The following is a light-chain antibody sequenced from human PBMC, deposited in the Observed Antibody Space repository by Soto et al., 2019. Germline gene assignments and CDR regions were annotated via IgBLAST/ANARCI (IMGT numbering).Light chain of an antibody. CDR3: KSYAGSNTYV. Sequence: QSALTQPHSASGSPGQSVTIYCTGTKNDIGVYDFVSWYQHHPGKAPRLIIYEVVQRPSGVPDRFSGSKSGNTASLTVSGLQAADDADYFCKSYAGSNTYVFGSGTKLTVL. CDR1: KNDIGVYDF. CDR2: EVV. V-gene: IGLV2-8*01. J-gene: IGLJ1*01.